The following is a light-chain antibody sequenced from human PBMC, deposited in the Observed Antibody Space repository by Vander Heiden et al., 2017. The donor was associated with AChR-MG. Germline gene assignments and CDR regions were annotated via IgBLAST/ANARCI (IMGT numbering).Light chain of an antibody. CDR1: SSHIGSNT. J-gene: IGLJ2*01. V-gene: IGLV1-44*01. Sequence: QSVLTQPPSASGTPGQRVTISCSGSSSHIGSNTVNWYQQLPGTAPKLLIYSNNQRPSGVPDRFSGSKSGTSASLAISGLQSEDEADYYCAAWDDSLNGRHVVFGGGTKLTVL. CDR2: SNN. CDR3: AAWDDSLNGRHVV.